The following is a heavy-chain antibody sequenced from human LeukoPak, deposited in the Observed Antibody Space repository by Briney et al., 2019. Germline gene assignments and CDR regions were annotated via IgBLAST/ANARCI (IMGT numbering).Heavy chain of an antibody. J-gene: IGHJ5*02. CDR3: ARSEYSSFSPFDP. V-gene: IGHV3-7*01. CDR1: GFTFSSYW. CDR2: INQDGSEK. D-gene: IGHD6-6*01. Sequence: PGGSLRLSCAASGFTFSSYWMSWVRQAPGKGLEWVANINQDGSEKYYVDSVKGRFTISRDNAKNSLYLQMNSLRAEDTAVYYCARSEYSSFSPFDPWGQGTLVTVSS.